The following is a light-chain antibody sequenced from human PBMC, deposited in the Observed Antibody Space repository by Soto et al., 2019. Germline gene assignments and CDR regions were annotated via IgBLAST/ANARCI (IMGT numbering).Light chain of an antibody. CDR1: SSDVGSYNL. V-gene: IGLV2-23*01. CDR3: CSYTGGRTHYV. Sequence: QSALTQPASVSGSPGQSITISCTGTSSDVGSYNLVSWYQQRPGKAPKLLIFEGNKRPSGVSDRFSGPKSGNTASLTISGLQAEDEADYYCCSYTGGRTHYVFGLGTKVTVL. CDR2: EGN. J-gene: IGLJ1*01.